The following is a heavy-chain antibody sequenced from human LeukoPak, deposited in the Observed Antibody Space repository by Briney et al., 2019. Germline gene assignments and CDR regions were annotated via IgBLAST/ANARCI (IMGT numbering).Heavy chain of an antibody. Sequence: ASVKVSCKASGYTFTGYYMHWVRQAPGQGLEWMGWINPNSGDTNYSQKFQGRVSMTRDTSINTAYMELSRLTSDDTAVYYCARDLYSSGWTDAFDIWGQGAMVTVSS. D-gene: IGHD6-19*01. CDR1: GYTFTGYY. V-gene: IGHV1-2*02. CDR2: INPNSGDT. CDR3: ARDLYSSGWTDAFDI. J-gene: IGHJ3*02.